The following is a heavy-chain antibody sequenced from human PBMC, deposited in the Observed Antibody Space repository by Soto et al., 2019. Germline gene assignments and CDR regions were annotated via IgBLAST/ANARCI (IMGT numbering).Heavy chain of an antibody. V-gene: IGHV3-30-3*01. CDR3: AKDLSGTYSFDY. CDR2: ISYDGNNK. D-gene: IGHD1-26*01. CDR1: GFTFSSYA. J-gene: IGHJ4*02. Sequence: SGGSLRLSCAASGFTFSSYAMHWVRQAPGKGLEWVATISYDGNNKYNADSVKGRFTISRDNSENTLYLQMNSLRAEDTAVYYCAKDLSGTYSFDYWSQGTLVTVSS.